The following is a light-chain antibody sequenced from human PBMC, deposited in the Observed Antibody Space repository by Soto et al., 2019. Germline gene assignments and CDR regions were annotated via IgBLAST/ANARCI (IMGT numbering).Light chain of an antibody. CDR2: GAS. J-gene: IGKJ1*01. Sequence: EIVMTQSPATLSVSPAERATLSCRASQSVSSSYLAWYQQKPGQAPRLLIYGASSRATGIPNRFSGSGSGTDFTLTISRLEPEDFAVYYCQQYGNSPQTFGQGTKVDIK. V-gene: IGKV3-20*01. CDR1: QSVSSSY. CDR3: QQYGNSPQT.